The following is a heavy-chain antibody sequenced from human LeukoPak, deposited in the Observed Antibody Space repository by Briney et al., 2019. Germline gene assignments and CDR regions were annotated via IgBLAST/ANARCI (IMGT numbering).Heavy chain of an antibody. J-gene: IGHJ4*02. CDR2: IVPKYYTT. Sequence: SVKVSCKASGGSFSSSTINWVRQAPGQGLEWMGEIVPKYYTTNYAQKFQGRVTISADSSTSTAYMELSSLTSEDTAVYYCARDYTIKAPCFDYWGQGTLVTVSS. V-gene: IGHV1-69*01. CDR1: GGSFSSST. CDR3: ARDYTIKAPCFDY. D-gene: IGHD5-24*01.